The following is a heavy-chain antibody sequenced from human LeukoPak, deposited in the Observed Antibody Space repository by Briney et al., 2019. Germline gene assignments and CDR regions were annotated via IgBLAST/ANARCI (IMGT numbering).Heavy chain of an antibody. V-gene: IGHV4-4*02. CDR2: IYHSGST. Sequence: SGTLSLTCAVSGGSISSSNWWSWVRQPPGKGLEWIGEIYHSGSTYYNPSLKSRVTISVDTSKNQFSLKLSSVTAADTAVYYCAREHYYGSGTDYWGQGTLVTVSS. J-gene: IGHJ4*02. D-gene: IGHD3-10*01. CDR3: AREHYYGSGTDY. CDR1: GGSISSSNW.